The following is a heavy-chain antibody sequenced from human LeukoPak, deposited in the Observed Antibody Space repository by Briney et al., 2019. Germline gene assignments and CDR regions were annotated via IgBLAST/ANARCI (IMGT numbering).Heavy chain of an antibody. CDR2: IKSKTDGGTT. D-gene: IGHD5-18*01. Sequence: GGSLRLSCAASGFTFSNAWMSWVRQAPGKGLEWVGRIKSKTDGGTTDYAAPVKGRFTISRDNSKNTLYLQMNSLRAEDTAVYYCAKENSYPYYYMDVWGKGTTVTVSS. CDR3: AKENSYPYYYMDV. J-gene: IGHJ6*03. V-gene: IGHV3-15*01. CDR1: GFTFSNAW.